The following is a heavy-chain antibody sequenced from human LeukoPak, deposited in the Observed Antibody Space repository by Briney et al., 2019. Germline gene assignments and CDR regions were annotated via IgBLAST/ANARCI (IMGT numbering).Heavy chain of an antibody. J-gene: IGHJ4*02. CDR1: GFTFSSYA. Sequence: GGSLRLSCAASGFTFSSYAMSWVRQAPGKGLEWVSAISGSGGSTYYADSVKGRFTISRDNSKNTLYLQMNSLRAEDTAVYYCARDPSDYGGNSGDYWGQGTLVTVSS. D-gene: IGHD4-23*01. CDR3: ARDPSDYGGNSGDY. V-gene: IGHV3-23*01. CDR2: ISGSGGST.